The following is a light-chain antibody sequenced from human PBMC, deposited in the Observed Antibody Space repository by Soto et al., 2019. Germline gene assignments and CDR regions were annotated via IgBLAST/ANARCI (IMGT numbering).Light chain of an antibody. J-gene: IGKJ4*01. CDR2: DAS. CDR1: QSLITY. CDR3: QQRYNWPPLT. Sequence: EIVLTQSPATLSLSQGERATLSCRASQSLITYLAWYQQKPGQAPRLLISDASNRSTGIPARFSGSGSGTDFTLTISSLEPEDSAIYFCQQRYNWPPLTFGGGTKVEVK. V-gene: IGKV3-11*01.